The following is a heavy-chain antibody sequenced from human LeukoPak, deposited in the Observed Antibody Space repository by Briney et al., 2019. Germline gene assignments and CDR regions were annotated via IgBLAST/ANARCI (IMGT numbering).Heavy chain of an antibody. CDR2: INHSGST. CDR3: ARGRDSSGWRPSDFYYYGMDV. J-gene: IGHJ6*04. CDR1: GGSLSGYY. Sequence: SETLSLTCAVYGGSLSGYYWSWIRQPPGKGLEWIGEINHSGSTNYNPSLKSRVTISVDTSKNQFSLKLSSVTAADTSVYYCARGRDSSGWRPSDFYYYGMDVWGKGTTVTVSS. D-gene: IGHD6-19*01. V-gene: IGHV4-34*01.